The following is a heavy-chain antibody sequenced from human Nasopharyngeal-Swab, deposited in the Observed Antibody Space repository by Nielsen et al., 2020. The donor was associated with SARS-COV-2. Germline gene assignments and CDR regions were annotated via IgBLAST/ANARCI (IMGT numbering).Heavy chain of an antibody. D-gene: IGHD1-7*01. CDR1: GGSISSYD. CDR2: IYYSGST. V-gene: IGHV4-59*01. CDR3: ARNFKHYYYYGMDV. Sequence: SETLSLPCTVPGGSISSYDWSWIRQPPGKGLEWIGYIYYSGSTNYNPSLKSRVTISVDTSKNQFSLKLSSVTAADTAVYYCARNFKHYYYYGMDVWGQGTTVTVSS. J-gene: IGHJ6*02.